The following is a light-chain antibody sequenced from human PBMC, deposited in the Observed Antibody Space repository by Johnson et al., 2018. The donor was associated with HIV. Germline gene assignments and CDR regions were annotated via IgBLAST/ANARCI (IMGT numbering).Light chain of an antibody. V-gene: IGLV1-51*02. CDR3: GTWDSSLSAL. Sequence: QSVLTQPPSVSAAPGQKVTISCSGSSSNIGNNYVSWYQQLPGTAPKLLIYENNKRPSGIPDRFSGSKSGTSATLGITGLQTGDEADYYCGTWDSSLSALCGTGTKVTVL. CDR1: SSNIGNNY. CDR2: ENN. J-gene: IGLJ1*01.